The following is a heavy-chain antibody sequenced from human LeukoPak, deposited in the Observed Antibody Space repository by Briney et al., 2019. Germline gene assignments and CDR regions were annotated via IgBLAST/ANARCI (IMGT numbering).Heavy chain of an antibody. D-gene: IGHD5-18*01. CDR3: ARAHPIQLALLGY. CDR2: INPSGGST. V-gene: IGHV1-46*01. J-gene: IGHJ4*02. Sequence: GASVKVSCKASGYTFTSYYMHWVRQAPGQGLEWMGIINPSGGSTSYAQKFQGRVTMTRDMSTSTDYMELSSLRSEDTAVYYCARAHPIQLALLGYWGQGTLVTVSS. CDR1: GYTFTSYY.